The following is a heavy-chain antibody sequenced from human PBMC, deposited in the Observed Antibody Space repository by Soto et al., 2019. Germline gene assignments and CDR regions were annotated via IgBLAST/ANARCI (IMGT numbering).Heavy chain of an antibody. D-gene: IGHD2-21*02. Sequence: PSETLSLTCTVSGGSISNYYWSWFRQTPGKGLEWIGYVHDSWGSNYNPSLKSRVAISLDTSKSQFSLKLTSVTATDTAVYYCARHGSDSYYDYWGQGILVTVSS. CDR2: VHDSWGS. CDR3: ARHGSDSYYDY. CDR1: GGSISNYY. J-gene: IGHJ4*02. V-gene: IGHV4-59*08.